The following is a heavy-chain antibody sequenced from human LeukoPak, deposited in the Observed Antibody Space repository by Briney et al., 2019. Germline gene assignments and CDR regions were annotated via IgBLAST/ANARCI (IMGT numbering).Heavy chain of an antibody. CDR1: GGSISSRNYF. CDR3: ARLKYYYDSSGSRAEYFQH. V-gene: IGHV4-39*01. J-gene: IGHJ1*01. D-gene: IGHD3-22*01. CDR2: IFYSGST. Sequence: SETLSLTCTVSGGSISSRNYFWGWIRQPPGKGLEWIGSIFYSGSTYYNPSLKSRVTISVDTSKNQFSLKLSSVTAADTAVYHCARLKYYYDSSGSRAEYFQHWGQGTLVTASS.